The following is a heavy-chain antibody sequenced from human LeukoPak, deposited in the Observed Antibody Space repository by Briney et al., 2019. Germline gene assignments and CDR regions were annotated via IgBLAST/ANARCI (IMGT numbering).Heavy chain of an antibody. CDR2: IDPSDSYT. Sequence: GEPLKISCKASGYSFTSYWISWVRQMPGKGLEWMGRIDPSDSYTNSSPSFQGHVTISADKSISTAYLQWSSLKASDTAMYYCARAGDIVATMSGGAVADHNWFDPWGQGTLVTVSS. D-gene: IGHD5-12*01. CDR1: GYSFTSYW. CDR3: ARAGDIVATMSGGAVADHNWFDP. J-gene: IGHJ5*02. V-gene: IGHV5-10-1*01.